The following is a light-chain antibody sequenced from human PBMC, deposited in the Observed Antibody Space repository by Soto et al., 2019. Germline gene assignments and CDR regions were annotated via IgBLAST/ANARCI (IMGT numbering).Light chain of an antibody. CDR3: NSYTDSSTYV. J-gene: IGLJ1*01. Sequence: QSALTQPASVSGSPGQSITISCTGTSSDVGGYNYVSWYQQHPGKAPKLMIYDVNNRPSGVSNRFSGSKFGNTASLTISGLQAEDEADYYCNSYTDSSTYVFGTGTKVTVL. V-gene: IGLV2-14*03. CDR1: SSDVGGYNY. CDR2: DVN.